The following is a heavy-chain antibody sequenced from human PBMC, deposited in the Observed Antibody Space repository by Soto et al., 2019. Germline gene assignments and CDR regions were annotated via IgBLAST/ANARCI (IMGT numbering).Heavy chain of an antibody. CDR1: GGSISSSSYY. Sequence: SETLSLTCTVSGGSISSSSYYWGWIRQPPGKGLEWIGYIYYSGSTYYNPSLKSRVTISVDTSKNQFSLKLSSVTAADTAVYYCAREPTHDYGDYVYWGQGTLVTVSS. CDR2: IYYSGST. J-gene: IGHJ4*02. V-gene: IGHV4-31*03. CDR3: AREPTHDYGDYVY. D-gene: IGHD4-17*01.